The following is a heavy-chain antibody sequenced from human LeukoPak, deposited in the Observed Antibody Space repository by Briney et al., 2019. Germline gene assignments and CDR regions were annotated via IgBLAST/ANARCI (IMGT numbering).Heavy chain of an antibody. V-gene: IGHV1-2*02. CDR3: ARVGDGSGSYYNEYFDY. CDR2: INPNSGGT. J-gene: IGHJ4*02. Sequence: ASVKVSCKASGYTFTGYYMHWVRQAPGQGLEWMGWINPNSGGTNYAQKFQGRVTMTRDTSISTAYMELSRLRSDDTAVYYCARVGDGSGSYYNEYFDYWGQGTLVTVSS. CDR1: GYTFTGYY. D-gene: IGHD3-10*01.